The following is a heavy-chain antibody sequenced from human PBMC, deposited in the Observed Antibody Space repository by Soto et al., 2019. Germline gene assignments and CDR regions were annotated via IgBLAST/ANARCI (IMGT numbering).Heavy chain of an antibody. Sequence: EVQLVESGGGLVKPGGSLRLSCAASGFTFSNAWMSWVRQAPGKGLEWVGRIKSKTDGGTTDYAAPVKGRFTISRDDSKNTLYLQMNSLKTEDTAVYYCTTDEGGYSGYDYGYYNYYGMDVWGQGTTVTVSS. V-gene: IGHV3-15*01. CDR2: IKSKTDGGTT. CDR3: TTDEGGYSGYDYGYYNYYGMDV. J-gene: IGHJ6*02. D-gene: IGHD5-12*01. CDR1: GFTFSNAW.